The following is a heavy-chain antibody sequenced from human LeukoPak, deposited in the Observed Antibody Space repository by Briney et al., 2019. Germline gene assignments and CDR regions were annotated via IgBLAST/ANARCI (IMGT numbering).Heavy chain of an antibody. CDR3: ARDARQQLAELDY. D-gene: IGHD6-13*01. Sequence: ASVKVSCKASGYTFTSYDINWVRQATGQGLEWMGWMNPNSGNTGHAQKFQGRVTITRNTSISTAYMELSSLRSEDTAVYYCARDARQQLAELDYWGQGTLVTVSS. J-gene: IGHJ4*02. CDR2: MNPNSGNT. CDR1: GYTFTSYD. V-gene: IGHV1-8*03.